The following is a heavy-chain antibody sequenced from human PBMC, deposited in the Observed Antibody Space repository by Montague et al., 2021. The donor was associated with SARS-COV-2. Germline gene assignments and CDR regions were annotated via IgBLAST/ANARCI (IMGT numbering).Heavy chain of an antibody. D-gene: IGHD5-12*01. CDR2: IYESGST. CDR1: GASIRDYY. V-gene: IGHV4-59*01. Sequence: SETLSLTCTVSGASIRDYYWSWIRQPPGKGLEWIGYIYESGSTKSNPSLTSRLIMSVDTSRDQFSLTLSSVTTADTAVYYCARERGLSGFYGYDPLYYYGMDVWGQGTTVIVSS. CDR3: ARERGLSGFYGYDPLYYYGMDV. J-gene: IGHJ6*02.